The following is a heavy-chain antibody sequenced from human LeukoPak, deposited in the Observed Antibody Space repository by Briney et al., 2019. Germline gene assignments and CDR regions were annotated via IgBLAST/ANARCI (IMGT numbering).Heavy chain of an antibody. CDR3: ARGQGA. CDR1: GFTVNNNY. Sequence: GGSPRLSCAASGFTVNNNYMSWVRQAPGKGLEWVAVIYIGGGTYYAASVKGRFTISRDTSENTLFLQMNSLRADDTAMYYCARGQGAWGQGTLVTVSS. CDR2: IYIGGGT. J-gene: IGHJ5*02. V-gene: IGHV3-53*01.